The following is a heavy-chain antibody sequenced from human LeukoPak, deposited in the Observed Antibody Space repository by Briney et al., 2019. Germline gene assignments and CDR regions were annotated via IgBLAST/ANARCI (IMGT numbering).Heavy chain of an antibody. D-gene: IGHD3-16*01. V-gene: IGHV3-7*01. CDR3: ASLRGGTNVDQNWFDP. Sequence: PGGSLRLSCAASGFTFSSYWMSWVRQAPGKGLEWVANIKQDGSEKYYVDSVKGRFTISRDNAKNSLYLQMNSLRAEDTAVYYCASLRGGTNVDQNWFDPWGQGTLVTVSS. CDR1: GFTFSSYW. J-gene: IGHJ5*02. CDR2: IKQDGSEK.